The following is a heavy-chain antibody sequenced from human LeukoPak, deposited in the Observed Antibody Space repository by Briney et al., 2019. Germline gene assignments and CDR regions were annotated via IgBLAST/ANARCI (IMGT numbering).Heavy chain of an antibody. D-gene: IGHD3-3*01. V-gene: IGHV1-2*02. CDR3: AGDSMDYDFWSGYYSFFDY. CDR1: GYTFTGYY. J-gene: IGHJ4*02. Sequence: ASVKVSCKASGYTFTGYYMHWVRQAPGQGLEWMGWINPNSGGTNYAQKFQGRVTTTRDTSISTAYMELSRLRSDDTAVYYCAGDSMDYDFWSGYYSFFDYWGQGTLVTVSS. CDR2: INPNSGGT.